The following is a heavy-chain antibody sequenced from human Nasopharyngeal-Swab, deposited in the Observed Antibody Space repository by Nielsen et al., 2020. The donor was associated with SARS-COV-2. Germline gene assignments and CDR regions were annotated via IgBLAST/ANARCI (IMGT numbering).Heavy chain of an antibody. CDR3: ANWGHAFDI. CDR2: LNHSGST. CDR1: GGSLSGSY. Sequence: SETLSLTCAVYGGSLSGSYWSWIRQSPGKGLEWIGELNHSGSTNYNPSLNRRVTISVDTSKNQFSLKMRSVTVADTAVYFCANWGHAFDIWGQETMVTVSS. V-gene: IGHV4-34*01. J-gene: IGHJ3*02. D-gene: IGHD3-16*01.